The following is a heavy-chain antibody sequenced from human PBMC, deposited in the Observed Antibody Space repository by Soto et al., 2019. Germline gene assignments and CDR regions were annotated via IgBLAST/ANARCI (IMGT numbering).Heavy chain of an antibody. CDR2: IIPIFGTA. D-gene: IGHD3-3*01. V-gene: IGHV1-69*06. CDR3: ARDGDFWSGYSTPYYYYGMDV. Sequence: GASVKVSCKASGGTFSSYAISWVRQAPGQGLEWMGGIIPIFGTANYAQKFQGRVTITADKSTSTAYMELSSLRSEDTAVYYCARDGDFWSGYSTPYYYYGMDVWGQGTTVTVSS. J-gene: IGHJ6*02. CDR1: GGTFSSYA.